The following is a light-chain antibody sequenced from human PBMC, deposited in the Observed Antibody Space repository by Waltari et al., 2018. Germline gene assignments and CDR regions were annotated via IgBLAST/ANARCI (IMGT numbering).Light chain of an antibody. Sequence: QSLLTQPPSASGTPGQRVTISCSGSSSHLGSTPVYWYQHLPGTAPKVLIYKNSQRPSGVPDRFSGSKSGTSASLAMSGLRSEDEGDYYCAAWDNSLSAWVFGGGTKLTVL. V-gene: IGLV1-47*01. CDR1: SSHLGSTP. J-gene: IGLJ3*02. CDR2: KNS. CDR3: AAWDNSLSAWV.